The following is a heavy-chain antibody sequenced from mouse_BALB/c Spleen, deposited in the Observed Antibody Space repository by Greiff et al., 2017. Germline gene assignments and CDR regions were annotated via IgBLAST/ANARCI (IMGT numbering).Heavy chain of an antibody. CDR2: INPYNGGT. V-gene: IGHV1-18*01. Sequence: VQLQQSGPELVKPGASMKISCKASGYSFTGYTMNWVKQSHGKNLEWIGLINPYNGGTSYNQKFKGKATLTVDKSSSTAYMELLSLTSEDSAVYYCAREIHYYGSRDYAMDYWGQGTSVTVSS. CDR3: AREIHYYGSRDYAMDY. CDR1: GYSFTGYT. J-gene: IGHJ4*01. D-gene: IGHD1-1*01.